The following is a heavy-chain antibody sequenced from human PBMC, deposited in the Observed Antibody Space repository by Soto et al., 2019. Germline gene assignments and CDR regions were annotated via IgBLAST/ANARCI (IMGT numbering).Heavy chain of an antibody. CDR1: GFTFSSYA. CDR3: AKELNWVGYDFSDY. V-gene: IGHV3-23*01. Sequence: LSLTCAASGFTFSSYAMSWVRQAPGKGLEWVSAISGSGGSTYYADSVKGRFTISRDNSKNTLYLQMNSLRAEDTAVYYCAKELNWVGYDFSDYWGQGTLVTVSS. CDR2: ISGSGGST. D-gene: IGHD3-3*01. J-gene: IGHJ4*02.